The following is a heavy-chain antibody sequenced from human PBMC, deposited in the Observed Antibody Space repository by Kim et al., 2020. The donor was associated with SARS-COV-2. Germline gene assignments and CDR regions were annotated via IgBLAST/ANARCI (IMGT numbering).Heavy chain of an antibody. D-gene: IGHD3-16*01. CDR3: ARSPIMSPDAFDI. V-gene: IGHV1-18*01. Sequence: YDQKLQGRVTMTTDTSTSTVYMELRRLIADDTAVYYCARSPIMSPDAFDIWGQGTMVTVSS. J-gene: IGHJ3*02.